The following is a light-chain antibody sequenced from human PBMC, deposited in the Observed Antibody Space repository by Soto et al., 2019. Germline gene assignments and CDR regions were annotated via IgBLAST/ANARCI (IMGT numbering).Light chain of an antibody. J-gene: IGKJ3*01. Sequence: TQSPLSLPVTPGEPASISCRASQSLLFSNGYNYLNWYQQKPGKAPKLLIYDASNLETGVPSRFSGSGSGTDFTFTISSLQPEDIATYYCQQYDNLPLTFGPGTKVDIK. CDR2: DAS. CDR3: QQYDNLPLT. V-gene: IGKV1-33*01. CDR1: QSLLFSNGYNY.